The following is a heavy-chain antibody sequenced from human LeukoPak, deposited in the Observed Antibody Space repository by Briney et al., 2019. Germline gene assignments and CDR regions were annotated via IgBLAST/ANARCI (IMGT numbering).Heavy chain of an antibody. V-gene: IGHV4-34*01. Sequence: SETLSLTCAVYGGSFSGYYWSWIRQPPGKGLEWIGEINHSGSTNYNPSLKSRVTISVDTSKNQFSLKLSSVTAADTAVYYCARGSGVVIYYYYMDVWGKGTTVTVSS. CDR3: ARGSGVVIYYYYMDV. CDR1: GGSFSGYY. D-gene: IGHD3-3*01. CDR2: INHSGST. J-gene: IGHJ6*03.